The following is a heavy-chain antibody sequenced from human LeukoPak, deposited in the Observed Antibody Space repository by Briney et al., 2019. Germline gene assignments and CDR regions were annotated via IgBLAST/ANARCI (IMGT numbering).Heavy chain of an antibody. J-gene: IGHJ4*02. V-gene: IGHV3-23*01. CDR2: ISGSGGST. CDR1: GFTFSSYA. D-gene: IGHD3-22*01. CDR3: ATDSSGPRGDY. Sequence: GGSLRLSCAASGFTFSSYAMSWVRQAPGKGLEWVSAISGSGGSTYYADSVKGRFTISRDNSKNTLYLQMNSLRAEDTAVYCCATDSSGPRGDYWGQGTLVTVSS.